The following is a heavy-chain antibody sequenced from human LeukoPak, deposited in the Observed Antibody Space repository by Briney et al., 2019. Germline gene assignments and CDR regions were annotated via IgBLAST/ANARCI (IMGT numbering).Heavy chain of an antibody. D-gene: IGHD2-15*01. Sequence: SETLSLTCIVSGASISSYYWSWIRQPAGKGLEWIGRMYTGGSTYYNPSLKSRVTMSIDTSMNQFSLKLSSVTAADTAVYYCARGYCSGGSCYPALGPWGQGTLVTVSS. J-gene: IGHJ5*02. CDR3: ARGYCSGGSCYPALGP. CDR1: GASISSYY. CDR2: MYTGGST. V-gene: IGHV4-4*07.